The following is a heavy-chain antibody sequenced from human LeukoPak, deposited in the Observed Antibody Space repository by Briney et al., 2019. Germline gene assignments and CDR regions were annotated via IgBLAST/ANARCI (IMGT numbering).Heavy chain of an antibody. CDR3: AKDQAPQLWLQQFDY. CDR2: ISGSGGST. V-gene: IGHV3-23*01. CDR1: GFTFSSYA. J-gene: IGHJ4*02. Sequence: PGGSLRLSCAASGFTFSSYAMHWVRQAPGKGLEWVSAISGSGGSTYYADSVKGRFTISRDNSKNTLYLQMNSLRAEDTAVYYCAKDQAPQLWLQQFDYWGQGTLVTVSS. D-gene: IGHD5-18*01.